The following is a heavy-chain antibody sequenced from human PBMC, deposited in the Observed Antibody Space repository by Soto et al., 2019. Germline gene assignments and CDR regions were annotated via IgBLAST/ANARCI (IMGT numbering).Heavy chain of an antibody. D-gene: IGHD2-21*01. V-gene: IGHV5-51*01. CDR1: EYSFTNYW. Sequence: PGESLKISCKASEYSFTNYWIAWVRQAPGKGLELMGIIYPGDSDTRYSPSFQGQVTISADTSITTAYLQWSSLKASDTAVYYCARHGIKVMTSYSLNSYHAFDVWGQGTTVTVYS. CDR3: ARHGIKVMTSYSLNSYHAFDV. J-gene: IGHJ6*02. CDR2: IYPGDSDT.